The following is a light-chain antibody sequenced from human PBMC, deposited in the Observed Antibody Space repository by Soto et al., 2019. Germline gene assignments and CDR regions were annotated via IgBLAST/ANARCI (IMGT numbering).Light chain of an antibody. CDR1: SSDVGSYNV. V-gene: IGLV2-23*01. Sequence: QSALTQPASVSGSPGQSITISCTATSSDVGSYNVVSWYQQHPGKAPKLMIYEGSKRPSGVAGRISGSKSGNTASLTISGLQAEDEAEYYCCSYAGSSPSVVFGGGTQLTVL. CDR3: CSYAGSSPSVV. CDR2: EGS. J-gene: IGLJ2*01.